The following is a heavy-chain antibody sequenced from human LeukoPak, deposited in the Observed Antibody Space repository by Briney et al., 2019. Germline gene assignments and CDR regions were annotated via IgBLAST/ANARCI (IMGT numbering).Heavy chain of an antibody. V-gene: IGHV1-8*03. CDR2: MNPNSGNT. J-gene: IGHJ3*02. D-gene: IGHD3-22*01. CDR3: ARPNYYDSSGSMEYDAFDI. Sequence: ASVKVSCKASGYTFTSYDINWVRQATGQGLEWMGWMNPNSGNTGYAQKFQGRVTITRNTSISTAYMELSSLRSEDTAVYYCARPNYYDSSGSMEYDAFDIWGQGTMVTVSS. CDR1: GYTFTSYD.